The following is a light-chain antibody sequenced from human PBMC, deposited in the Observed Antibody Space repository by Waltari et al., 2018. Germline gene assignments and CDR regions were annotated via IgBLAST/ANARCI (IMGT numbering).Light chain of an antibody. CDR3: QQYNSYSWT. J-gene: IGKJ1*01. V-gene: IGKV1-5*03. Sequence: DIQMTQSPSTLSASVGDRVTITCRASQSSSSWLVWYQQKPGKAPKLLIYKASSLESGVPSRFSGSGSGTEFTLTISSLQPDDFATYYCQQYNSYSWTFGQGTKVEIK. CDR1: QSSSSW. CDR2: KAS.